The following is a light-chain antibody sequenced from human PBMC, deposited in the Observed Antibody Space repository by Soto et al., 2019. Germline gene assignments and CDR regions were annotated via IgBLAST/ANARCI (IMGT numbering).Light chain of an antibody. J-gene: IGLJ2*01. V-gene: IGLV2-8*01. CDR3: CSYTVGDTVV. Sequence: QSVLTQPASVSGSPGQSITISCTGTSGDIGSYNRVSWYQQHPGKAPKLIIYEVTKRPSGVPDRFFGSKSGSTASLTVSGLQAEDEAVYYCCSYTVGDTVVFGGGTKLTVL. CDR2: EVT. CDR1: SGDIGSYNR.